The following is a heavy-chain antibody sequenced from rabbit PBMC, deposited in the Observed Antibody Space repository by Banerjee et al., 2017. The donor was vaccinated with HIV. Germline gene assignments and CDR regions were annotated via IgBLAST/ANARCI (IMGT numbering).Heavy chain of an antibody. CDR1: GFSFSNTYW. V-gene: IGHV1S45*01. D-gene: IGHD8-1*01. CDR2: ITTSGSV. J-gene: IGHJ4*01. Sequence: EESGGGLVQPEGSLTLTCTASGFSFSNTYWIWWVRQAPGKGLELIAGITTSGSVYCASWARGRFTVSKTSSTAVTLQMTSLTAADTATYFCARFAIGNSFNSFNLWGPGTLVTVS. CDR3: ARFAIGNSFNSFNL.